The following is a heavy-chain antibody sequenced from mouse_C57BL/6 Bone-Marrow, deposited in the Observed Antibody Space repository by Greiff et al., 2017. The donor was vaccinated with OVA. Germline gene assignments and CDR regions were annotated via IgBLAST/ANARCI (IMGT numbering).Heavy chain of an antibody. V-gene: IGHV1-81*01. D-gene: IGHD2-4*01. CDR3: ARWGYDYYFDY. CDR2: MYPRSGNT. Sequence: VKLMESGAELARPGASVKLSCKASGYTFTSYGISWVKQRTGQGLEWIGEMYPRSGNTYYNEKFKGKATLTADKSSSTAYMELRSLTSEDSAVYFCARWGYDYYFDYWGQGTTLTVSS. CDR1: GYTFTSYG. J-gene: IGHJ2*01.